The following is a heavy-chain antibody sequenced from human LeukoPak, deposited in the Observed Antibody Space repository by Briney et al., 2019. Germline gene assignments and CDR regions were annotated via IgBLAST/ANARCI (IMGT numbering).Heavy chain of an antibody. CDR3: ARSRVWSDDWGYFDY. CDR2: ISWNSGSI. V-gene: IGHV3-9*01. D-gene: IGHD3-3*01. J-gene: IGHJ4*02. Sequence: GGSLRLSCAASGFTFDDYAMHWVRQAPGKGLEWVSGISWNSGSIGYADSVKGRFTISRDNAKNSLYLQMNSLRAEDTALYYCARSRVWSDDWGYFDYWGQGTLVTVSS. CDR1: GFTFDDYA.